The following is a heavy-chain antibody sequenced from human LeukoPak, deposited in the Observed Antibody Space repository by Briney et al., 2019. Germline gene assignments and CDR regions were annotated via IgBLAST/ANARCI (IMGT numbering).Heavy chain of an antibody. CDR1: GGSISSSSYY. D-gene: IGHD6-19*01. J-gene: IGHJ4*02. CDR3: ASLQAVAGTFGNY. Sequence: SETLSLTCTVSGGSISSSSYYWGWIRQPPGKGLEWIGSIYYSGSTYYNPSLRSRVTISVDTSKNQFSLKLSSVTAADTAVYYCASLQAVAGTFGNYWGQGTLVTVSS. V-gene: IGHV4-39*01. CDR2: IYYSGST.